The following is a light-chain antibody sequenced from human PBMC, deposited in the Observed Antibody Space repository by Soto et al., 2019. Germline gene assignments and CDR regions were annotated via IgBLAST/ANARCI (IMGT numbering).Light chain of an antibody. CDR1: SSDVGGYNS. CDR2: DVS. J-gene: IGLJ1*01. CDR3: SSYTTSSTPHYV. V-gene: IGLV2-14*03. Sequence: QSVLTQPASVSGSPGQSITISCTGTSSDVGGYNSVSWYQHHPGKAPKLMIFDVSDRPSGVSSRFSGSKSGTTASLTISGXXAEDEADYYCSSYTTSSTPHYVFGPGTKVTVL.